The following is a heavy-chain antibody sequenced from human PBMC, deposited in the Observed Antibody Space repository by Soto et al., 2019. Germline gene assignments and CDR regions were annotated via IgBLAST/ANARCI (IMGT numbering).Heavy chain of an antibody. V-gene: IGHV3-64D*06. D-gene: IGHD3-22*01. J-gene: IGHJ4*02. Sequence: GGSLRLSCSASGFTFSTYAMHWVRQAPGKGLEYVSVITNNGGSTYYADSVKGRFTISRDNPKNTLYLQMSGLRAEDTAVYYCVKEGHASAHYYDSSGYYNYYFDYWGQGTLVTVSS. CDR2: ITNNGGST. CDR3: VKEGHASAHYYDSSGYYNYYFDY. CDR1: GFTFSTYA.